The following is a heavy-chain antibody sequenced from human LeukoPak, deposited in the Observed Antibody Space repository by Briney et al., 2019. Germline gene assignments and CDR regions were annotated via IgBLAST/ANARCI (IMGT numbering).Heavy chain of an antibody. CDR2: IYYSGST. CDR3: ARHHSSGWYDKRPILYYFDY. D-gene: IGHD6-19*01. Sequence: SETLSLTCTVSGGSISSSSYYWGWIRQPPGKGLESIGTIYYSGSTYYNPSLKSRVTISVDTSKNQFSLKLSSVTAADTAVYYCARHHSSGWYDKRPILYYFDYWGQGTLVTVSS. J-gene: IGHJ4*02. V-gene: IGHV4-39*01. CDR1: GGSISSSSYY.